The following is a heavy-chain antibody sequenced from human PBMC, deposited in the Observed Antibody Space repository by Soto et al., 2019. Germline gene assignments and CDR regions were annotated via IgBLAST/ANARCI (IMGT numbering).Heavy chain of an antibody. CDR3: AHLVFLWFGELSAEYFQH. D-gene: IGHD3-10*01. V-gene: IGHV2-5*02. CDR2: IYWDDGK. Sequence: QITLKESGPTLVKPTQTLTLTSTFSGLSLSTSGVGVSWIRQPPGKALEWLALIYWDDGKRYSPSLKSRLTITKDTSKNQVVLTTTNVDPVDTATYYCAHLVFLWFGELSAEYFQHWGQGTLVTVSS. CDR1: GLSLSTSGVG. J-gene: IGHJ1*01.